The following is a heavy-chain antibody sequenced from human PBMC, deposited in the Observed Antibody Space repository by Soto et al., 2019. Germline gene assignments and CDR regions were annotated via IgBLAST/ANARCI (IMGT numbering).Heavy chain of an antibody. Sequence: EVQLVESGGGLVQPGGSLRLSCAASGFSFSNYAMDWVRQAPGKGLEWVSYISGSSSNIRYADSVKDRFTISRDNAKSSVYLQMNSLRADDTAVYYCARDPSRGSDWARYLDLWGRGTLVTVSS. CDR3: ARDPSRGSDWARYLDL. CDR1: GFSFSNYA. CDR2: ISGSSSNI. V-gene: IGHV3-48*01. D-gene: IGHD1-26*01. J-gene: IGHJ2*01.